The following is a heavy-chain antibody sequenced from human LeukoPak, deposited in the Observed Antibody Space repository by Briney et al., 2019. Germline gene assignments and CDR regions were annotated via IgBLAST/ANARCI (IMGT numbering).Heavy chain of an antibody. Sequence: GGSLRLSCAASGFTFSSYWMSWVRQAPGKGLEWVANIKQDGSEKYYVDSVKGRFTISRDNAKNTLYLQMNSLRAEDTAVYYCASWRWLQSDFDYWGQGTLVTVSS. V-gene: IGHV3-7*01. CDR2: IKQDGSEK. D-gene: IGHD5-24*01. J-gene: IGHJ4*02. CDR1: GFTFSSYW. CDR3: ASWRWLQSDFDY.